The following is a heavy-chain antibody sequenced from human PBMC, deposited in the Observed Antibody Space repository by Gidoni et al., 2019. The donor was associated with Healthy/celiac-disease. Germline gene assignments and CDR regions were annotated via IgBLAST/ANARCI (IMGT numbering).Heavy chain of an antibody. CDR1: GFTFSSYA. CDR2: ISGSGGST. CDR3: AKDRGYKPDAFDI. D-gene: IGHD3-10*01. V-gene: IGHV3-23*01. J-gene: IGHJ3*02. Sequence: EVQLLESGGGLVQPGGSLRLSCAASGFTFSSYAMSGVRQAPGKGLEWFSAISGSGGSTYYADSVKGRFTISRDNSKNTLYLQMNSLRAEDTAVYYCAKDRGYKPDAFDIWGQGTMVTVSS.